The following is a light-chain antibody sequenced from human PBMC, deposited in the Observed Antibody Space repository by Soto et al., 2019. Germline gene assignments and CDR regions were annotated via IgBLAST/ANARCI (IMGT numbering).Light chain of an antibody. Sequence: EIVMTQSPATLSVSPGERATLSCMASQSVSSSLAWYQQKPGQAPRLLISGASNRATGVPARFSGSGSETEFTLTISSLQSEDFAVYYCQQYNNWWTFGQGTKVEIK. J-gene: IGKJ1*01. CDR3: QQYNNWWT. CDR2: GAS. CDR1: QSVSSS. V-gene: IGKV3-15*01.